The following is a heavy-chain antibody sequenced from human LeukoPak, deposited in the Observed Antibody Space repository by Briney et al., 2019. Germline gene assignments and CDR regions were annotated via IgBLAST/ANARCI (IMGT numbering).Heavy chain of an antibody. CDR3: ARDLGYYGSGSYYNEGY. CDR2: ISSSSSYI. V-gene: IGHV3-21*01. D-gene: IGHD3-10*01. J-gene: IGHJ4*02. CDR1: GFTFSSYS. Sequence: PGGSLRLSCAASGFTFSSYSMNWVRQAPGKGLEWVSSISSSSSYIYYADSVKGRFTISRDNAKNSLYLQMNSLRAEDTAVYYFARDLGYYGSGSYYNEGYWGQGTLVTVSS.